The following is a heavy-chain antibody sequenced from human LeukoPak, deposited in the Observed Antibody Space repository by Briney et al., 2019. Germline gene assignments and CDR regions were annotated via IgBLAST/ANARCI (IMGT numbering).Heavy chain of an antibody. J-gene: IGHJ4*02. V-gene: IGHV4-59*11. D-gene: IGHD2-2*01. CDR1: RGSINSHY. CDR3: ALLGYSSSWNNF. Sequence: PSEALSLTRTVSRGSINSHYWSWMRQPPGKGPEWIGYIYYSGTTSYNPSLKSRVTISADTSKNQFSLNLTSVITADTGVYYCALLGYSSSWNNFWGQGTLVTVSS. CDR2: IYYSGTT.